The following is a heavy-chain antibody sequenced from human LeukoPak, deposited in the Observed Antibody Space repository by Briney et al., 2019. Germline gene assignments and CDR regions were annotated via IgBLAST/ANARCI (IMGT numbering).Heavy chain of an antibody. D-gene: IGHD6-6*01. V-gene: IGHV3-48*01. J-gene: IGHJ5*02. CDR3: ARDGDSSSNWFDP. Sequence: GGSLRLSRAASGFTFSSYSMNCVRQAPGKGLEWVSYISSSSSTIYYADSVKGRFTISRDNAKNSLYLQMNSLRAEDTAVYYCARDGDSSSNWFDPWGQGTLVTVSS. CDR2: ISSSSSTI. CDR1: GFTFSSYS.